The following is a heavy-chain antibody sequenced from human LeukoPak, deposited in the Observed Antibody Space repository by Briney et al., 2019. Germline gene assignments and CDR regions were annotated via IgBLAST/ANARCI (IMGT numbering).Heavy chain of an antibody. J-gene: IGHJ4*02. CDR2: INHSGST. CDR3: ARSYYDFWSGYYKQRYYFDY. D-gene: IGHD3-3*01. Sequence: SETLSLTCAVYGGSFSGYYWSWIRQPPGKGLEWIGEINHSGSTNYNPSLKSRVTISVDTSKNQFSLKLSSVTAADTAVYYCARSYYDFWSGYYKQRYYFDYWGQGTLVTVSS. V-gene: IGHV4-34*01. CDR1: GGSFSGYY.